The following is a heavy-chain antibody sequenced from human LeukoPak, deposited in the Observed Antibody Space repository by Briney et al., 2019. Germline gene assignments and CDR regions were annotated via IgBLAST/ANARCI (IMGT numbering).Heavy chain of an antibody. D-gene: IGHD2-15*01. V-gene: IGHV1-2*02. CDR2: INPNSGGT. Sequence: ASVKVSCKASGYTFTGYYMHWVRQAPGQGLEWMGWINPNSGGTNYAQKFQGRVTMTRDKSIRTAYMELSRLTSDDTAVYYCARDSVYLRSGGSWLGGWFDPWGQGTLVTVSS. J-gene: IGHJ5*02. CDR3: ARDSVYLRSGGSWLGGWFDP. CDR1: GYTFTGYY.